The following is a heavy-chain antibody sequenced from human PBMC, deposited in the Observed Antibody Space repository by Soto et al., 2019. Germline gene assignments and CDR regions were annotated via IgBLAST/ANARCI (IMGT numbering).Heavy chain of an antibody. J-gene: IGHJ4*02. CDR3: AREGIAARRYYFDY. Sequence: PSETLSLTCTVSGGSISSYYWSWIRQPPGKGLEWIGYIYYSGSTNYNPSLKSRVTISVDTSKNQFSLKLSSVTAADTAVYYCAREGIAARRYYFDYRGQGTLVTVSS. CDR1: GGSISSYY. D-gene: IGHD6-6*01. V-gene: IGHV4-59*01. CDR2: IYYSGST.